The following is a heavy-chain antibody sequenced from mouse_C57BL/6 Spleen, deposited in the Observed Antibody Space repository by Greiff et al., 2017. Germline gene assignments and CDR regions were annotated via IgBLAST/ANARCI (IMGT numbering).Heavy chain of an antibody. J-gene: IGHJ1*03. Sequence: VQLQQSGPELVKPGASVKISCKASGYAFSSSWMNWVKQRPGKGLEWIGRIYPGDGDTNYNGKFKGKATLTADKSSSTAYMQLSSLTSEDSAVYFCARDYYGSSYLEYFDVWGTGTTVTVSS. CDR3: ARDYYGSSYLEYFDV. V-gene: IGHV1-82*01. D-gene: IGHD1-1*01. CDR2: IYPGDGDT. CDR1: GYAFSSSW.